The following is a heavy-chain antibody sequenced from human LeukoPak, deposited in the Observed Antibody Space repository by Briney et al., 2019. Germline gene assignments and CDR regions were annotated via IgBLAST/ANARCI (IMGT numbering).Heavy chain of an antibody. CDR2: FDPEDGET. D-gene: IGHD3-22*01. V-gene: IGHV1-24*01. CDR1: GYTLTELS. Sequence: GASVKVSCKVSGYTLTELSMHWVRQAPGKGLEWMGGFDPEDGETIYAQKFQGIVTMTEDTSTDTAYMELSSLRSEDTAVYYCATRGITMIVVDPPGYFDYWGQGTLVTVSS. J-gene: IGHJ4*02. CDR3: ATRGITMIVVDPPGYFDY.